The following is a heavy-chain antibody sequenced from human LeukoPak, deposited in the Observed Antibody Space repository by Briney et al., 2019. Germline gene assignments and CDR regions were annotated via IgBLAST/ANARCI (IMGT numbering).Heavy chain of an antibody. Sequence: GASVKVSCKASGGTFSSYAISWVRQAPGQGLEWMGGIIPIFGTANYAQKFQGRVTITTDESTSTAYMELSSLRSEDTAVYYCARSSSIVGATTVRYYYYYMDVWGKGTTVIVSS. J-gene: IGHJ6*03. CDR1: GGTFSSYA. D-gene: IGHD1-26*01. CDR3: ARSSSIVGATTVRYYYYYMDV. V-gene: IGHV1-69*05. CDR2: IIPIFGTA.